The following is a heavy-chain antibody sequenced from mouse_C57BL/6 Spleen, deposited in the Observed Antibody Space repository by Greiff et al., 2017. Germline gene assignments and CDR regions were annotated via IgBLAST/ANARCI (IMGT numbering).Heavy chain of an antibody. CDR3: ARLNYYGSSYFYY. CDR2: IDPSDSYT. J-gene: IGHJ2*01. D-gene: IGHD1-1*01. V-gene: IGHV1-69*01. Sequence: QVQLQQPGAELVMPGASVKLSCKASGYTFTSYWMHWVKQRPGQGLEWIGEIDPSDSYTNYNQQFKGKSTLTVDKSSSTAYMQLSSLTSEDSAVYYCARLNYYGSSYFYYWGQGTTRTVSS. CDR1: GYTFTSYW.